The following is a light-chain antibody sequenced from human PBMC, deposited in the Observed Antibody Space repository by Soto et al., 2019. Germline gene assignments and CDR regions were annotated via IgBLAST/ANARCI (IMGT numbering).Light chain of an antibody. CDR2: GAS. J-gene: IGKJ1*01. V-gene: IGKV3-15*01. CDR1: QSVSSN. CDR3: QQYNNWPET. Sequence: EIVMTQSPATLSVSPGERATLSCRASQSVSSNLAWYQQNPGQAPRLLIYGASTRATGIPARFSGSGSGTEFTLTISSLQSEDFAVYYCQQYNNWPETXGQGTKVDIK.